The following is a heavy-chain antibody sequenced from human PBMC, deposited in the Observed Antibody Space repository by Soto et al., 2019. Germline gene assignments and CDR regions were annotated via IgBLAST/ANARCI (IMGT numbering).Heavy chain of an antibody. CDR1: GYTFTGYY. CDR2: INPNSGGT. D-gene: IGHD2-15*01. CDR3: ARDQTRGSLMAFDI. J-gene: IGHJ3*02. V-gene: IGHV1-2*04. Sequence: QVPLVQSGAEVKKPGASVKVSCKASGYTFTGYYMHWVRQAPGQGLEWMGWINPNSGGTNYAQKFQGWVTMTRDTSISTAYMELSRLRSDDTAVYYCARDQTRGSLMAFDIWGQGTMVTVSS.